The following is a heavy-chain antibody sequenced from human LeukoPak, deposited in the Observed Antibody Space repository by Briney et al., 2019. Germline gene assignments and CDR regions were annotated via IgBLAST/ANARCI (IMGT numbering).Heavy chain of an antibody. Sequence: SVKLSCKPSGGTFSSYATSCVRQTPRQGLEWMGGNTPIFSTANYAQKFQGRVTITADESTSTAYMELSSLRSEDTAVYYCARDRRIAARLEFQNWFDPWGQGTLVTVSS. CDR2: NTPIFSTA. CDR1: GGTFSSYA. D-gene: IGHD6-6*01. J-gene: IGHJ5*02. V-gene: IGHV1-69*01. CDR3: ARDRRIAARLEFQNWFDP.